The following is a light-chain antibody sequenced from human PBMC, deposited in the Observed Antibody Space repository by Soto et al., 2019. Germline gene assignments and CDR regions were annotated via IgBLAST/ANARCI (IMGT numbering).Light chain of an antibody. CDR1: SSDVGGYNY. Sequence: QSALTQPPSASGSPGQSVTISCTGTSSDVGGYNYVSWYQQHPGKVPKLMVYEVNKRPSGVPDRFSGSKSGNTASLTVSGVQADDEAGYYCTSYAGGNNVFGTGTKLTVL. CDR3: TSYAGGNNV. CDR2: EVN. J-gene: IGLJ1*01. V-gene: IGLV2-8*01.